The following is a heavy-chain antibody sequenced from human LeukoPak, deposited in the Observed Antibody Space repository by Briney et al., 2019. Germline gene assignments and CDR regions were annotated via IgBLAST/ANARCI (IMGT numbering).Heavy chain of an antibody. CDR3: ASRYDYGDYVQPLDY. V-gene: IGHV1-2*02. CDR2: INPNSGGT. J-gene: IGHJ4*02. CDR1: GYTFTGYY. D-gene: IGHD4-17*01. Sequence: ASVKVSCKASGYTFTGYYMHWVRQAPGQGLEWMGWINPNSGGTNYAQKFQGRVTMTRDTSISTAYMELSRLRSDDTAVYYCASRYDYGDYVQPLDYWGQGTLATVSS.